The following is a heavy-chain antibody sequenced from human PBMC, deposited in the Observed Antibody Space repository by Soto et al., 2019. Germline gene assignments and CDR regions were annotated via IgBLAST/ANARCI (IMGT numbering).Heavy chain of an antibody. J-gene: IGHJ5*02. CDR1: VGSISSSSYY. Sequence: QLQLQESGPGLVKPSETLSLTCTVSVGSISSSSYYWGWIRQPPGKGLEWIGSIYYSGSTYYNPSLKSRVTIYVDTSQNQFSLKLSSVTAADTAVYYCARQGMVRGVMTHGWFDPWGKGTLVTFSS. V-gene: IGHV4-39*01. CDR2: IYYSGST. D-gene: IGHD3-10*01. CDR3: ARQGMVRGVMTHGWFDP.